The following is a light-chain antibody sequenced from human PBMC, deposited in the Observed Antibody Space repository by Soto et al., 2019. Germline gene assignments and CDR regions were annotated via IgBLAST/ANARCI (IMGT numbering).Light chain of an antibody. V-gene: IGLV2-8*01. CDR1: SSDVGGYNY. CDR3: SSYAGSNNLGV. CDR2: EVS. J-gene: IGLJ1*01. Sequence: QSLLTQPPSASGSPGQSVTISCTGTSSDVGGYNYVSWYQQHPGKAPKLMIYEVSKRPSGVPDRFSGSKSGNTASLTVSGLQAEDEADYYCSSYAGSNNLGVFGTGTKVPVL.